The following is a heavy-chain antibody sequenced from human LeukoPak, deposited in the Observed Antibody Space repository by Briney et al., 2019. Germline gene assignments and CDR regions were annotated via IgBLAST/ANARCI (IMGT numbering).Heavy chain of an antibody. CDR2: IWYDGSNK. D-gene: IGHD7-27*01. Sequence: GGSLRLSCAASGFTFSSYGMHWVRQAPGKGLERVAVIWYDGSNKYYADSVKGRFTISRDNSKNTLDLQMTSLRDEDTAVYYCARGKAGDHDYWGQGTLVTVSS. V-gene: IGHV3-33*01. J-gene: IGHJ4*02. CDR1: GFTFSSYG. CDR3: ARGKAGDHDY.